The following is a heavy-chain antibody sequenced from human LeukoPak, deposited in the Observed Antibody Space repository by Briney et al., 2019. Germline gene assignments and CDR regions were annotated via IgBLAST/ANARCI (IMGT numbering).Heavy chain of an antibody. D-gene: IGHD3-10*01. CDR1: GGSISSYY. CDR2: IYYSGST. V-gene: IGHV4-59*01. Sequence: SETLSLTCTVSGGSISSYYWSWIRQPPGKGLEWIGYIYYSGSTNYNPSLKSRVTISVDTSKNQFSLKLSSVTAADTAVYYCARLEPFGDPVGYYFDYWGQGTLVTVSS. J-gene: IGHJ4*01. CDR3: ARLEPFGDPVGYYFDY.